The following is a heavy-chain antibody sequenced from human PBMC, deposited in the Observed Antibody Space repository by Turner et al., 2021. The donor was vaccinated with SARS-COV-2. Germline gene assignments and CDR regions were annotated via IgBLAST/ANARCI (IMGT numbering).Heavy chain of an antibody. Sequence: EVRRVESGEGLFQLGGSWVPSWPAPDFPFSNYWMHWVRQAPGKGLVWVSRINSDGSSTSYADSVKGRFTISRDNAKNTLYLQMNSLRAEDTAVYYCARDCSSTNCYRSGFNYWGQGTLVTVSS. J-gene: IGHJ4*02. CDR2: INSDGSST. D-gene: IGHD2-2*02. V-gene: IGHV3-74*01. CDR3: ARDCSSTNCYRSGFNY. CDR1: DFPFSNYW.